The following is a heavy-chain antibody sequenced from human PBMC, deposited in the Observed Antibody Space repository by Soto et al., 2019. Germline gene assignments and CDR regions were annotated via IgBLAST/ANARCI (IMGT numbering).Heavy chain of an antibody. CDR1: GFSLSSGGVG. V-gene: IGHV2-5*01. D-gene: IGHD2-8*01. Sequence: QITLKESGPTLVKPTQTLTLTCSFSGFSLSSGGVGVAWIRQPPGKALEWLAIIYYNDDKRYSPSLKSRLTITKDTSKNQVVLTMTSMDPVDTATYYCVRRTERGEVNNCTRWFDPWGQGTLVTVSS. CDR3: VRRTERGEVNNCTRWFDP. CDR2: IYYNDDK. J-gene: IGHJ5*02.